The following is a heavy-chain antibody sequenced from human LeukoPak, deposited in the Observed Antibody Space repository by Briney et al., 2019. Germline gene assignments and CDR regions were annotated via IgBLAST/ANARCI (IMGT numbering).Heavy chain of an antibody. Sequence: GGSLRLSCAASGFTFRNYYMTWIRQAPGKGLEWVSYISASGDTIYYGDSVSGRFTISRDNAKNSLYLDMNTLKAEDTAVYYCARDPSWEILSYFDYWGQGTLVTVSS. CDR1: GFTFRNYY. V-gene: IGHV3-11*04. J-gene: IGHJ4*02. D-gene: IGHD1-26*01. CDR2: ISASGDTI. CDR3: ARDPSWEILSYFDY.